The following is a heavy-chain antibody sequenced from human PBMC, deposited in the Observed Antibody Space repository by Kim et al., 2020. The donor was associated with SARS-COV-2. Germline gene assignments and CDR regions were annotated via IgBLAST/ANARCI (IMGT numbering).Heavy chain of an antibody. CDR1: RFTFDNFY. V-gene: IGHV3-74*01. D-gene: IGHD3-10*02. Sequence: GGSLRLSCAVSRFTFDNFYINWVRAPGEGRVGCSRSNKFVTVTNYADSVKGRFTMSRDNAENTLYLQLNSLRAEDTAVYYCARGMFRDGFDVWGQGTTVTVSS. CDR2: SNKFVTVT. J-gene: IGHJ6*02. CDR3: ARGMFRDGFDV.